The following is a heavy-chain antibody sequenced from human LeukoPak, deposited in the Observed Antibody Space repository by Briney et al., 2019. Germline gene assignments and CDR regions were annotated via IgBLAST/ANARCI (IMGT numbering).Heavy chain of an antibody. CDR3: ARGAPTTRIGAGSFVY. CDR2: INPSGGST. J-gene: IGHJ4*02. CDR1: GYSLTNYY. V-gene: IGHV1-46*01. Sequence: ASVKVSCKAFGYSLTNYYMHWVRQAPGQGLEWMGEINPSGGSTSYAQKFQGRVTVTRDTYTNTVYMDLSRLRSEDTATYYCARGAPTTRIGAGSFVYWGQGSLLTVSS. D-gene: IGHD5-12*01.